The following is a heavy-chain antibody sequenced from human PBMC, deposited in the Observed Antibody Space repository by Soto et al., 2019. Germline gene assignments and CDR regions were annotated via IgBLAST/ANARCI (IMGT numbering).Heavy chain of an antibody. CDR1: GYSFTSYW. Sequence: RGESLKISCKGSGYSFTSYWIGWVRQMPGKGLEWMGIIYPGDSDTRYSPSFQGQVTISADKSISTAYLQWSSLKASDTAMYYCASTARGQWLEDAFDIWGQGTMVTVSS. J-gene: IGHJ3*02. CDR3: ASTARGQWLEDAFDI. V-gene: IGHV5-51*01. D-gene: IGHD6-19*01. CDR2: IYPGDSDT.